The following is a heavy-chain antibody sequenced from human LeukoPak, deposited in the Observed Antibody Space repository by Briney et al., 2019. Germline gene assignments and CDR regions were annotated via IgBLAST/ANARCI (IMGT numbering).Heavy chain of an antibody. Sequence: PSETLSLTCTVSGDSISNYYWSWFRQPPGKGLEWIGYIYYSGSTNYNPSLKSRVTISVDTSKNQFSLKLRSVTAADTAVYYCARVTGYMIEDYFDYWGQGILVTVSS. CDR3: ARVTGYMIEDYFDY. V-gene: IGHV4-59*01. CDR1: GDSISNYY. D-gene: IGHD3-9*01. J-gene: IGHJ4*02. CDR2: IYYSGST.